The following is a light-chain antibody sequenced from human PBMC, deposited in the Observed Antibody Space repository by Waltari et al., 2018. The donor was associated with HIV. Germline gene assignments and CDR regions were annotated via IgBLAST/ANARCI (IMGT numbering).Light chain of an antibody. CDR1: QSVFSNSNKKSY. CDR2: WAT. J-gene: IGKJ1*01. CDR3: QQYYMTPPT. Sequence: DVVMTQSPDALKGSLGERVTIHCKSSQSVFSNSNKKSYLACYQQRPGQTPNLLGYWATPRVAGGPARFSGSGSGKDYTLTINDLEAEDAAIYYCQQYYMTPPTLGQGTTVEI. V-gene: IGKV4-1*01.